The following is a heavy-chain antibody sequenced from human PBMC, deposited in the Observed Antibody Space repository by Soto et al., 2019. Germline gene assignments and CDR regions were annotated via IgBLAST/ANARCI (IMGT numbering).Heavy chain of an antibody. D-gene: IGHD1-26*01. V-gene: IGHV5-51*01. CDR3: ARPGGRRCSTGMDF. CDR2: IYPGDSDT. Sequence: CIRQHPGKGLEWMGIIYPGDSDTRYSPSFQGQVTISADKSVSTAYLQWSSLKASDTAMYYRARPGGRRCSTGMDFWGQGTTVTGSS. J-gene: IGHJ6*02.